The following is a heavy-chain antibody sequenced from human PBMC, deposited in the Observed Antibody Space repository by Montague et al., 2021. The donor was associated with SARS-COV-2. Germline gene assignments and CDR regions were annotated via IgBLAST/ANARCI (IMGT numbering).Heavy chain of an antibody. CDR3: ARRALGNCSGGSCYSAFDY. Sequence: SETLSLTCTVSGXSISSYYWSWIRQPPGKGLEWIGYIYYSGSTNYNPSLKSRVTISVDASKNQFSLKLSSVTAADTAVYYCARRALGNCSGGSCYSAFDYWGQGTLVTVSS. J-gene: IGHJ4*02. CDR1: GXSISSYY. CDR2: IYYSGST. D-gene: IGHD2-15*01. V-gene: IGHV4-59*08.